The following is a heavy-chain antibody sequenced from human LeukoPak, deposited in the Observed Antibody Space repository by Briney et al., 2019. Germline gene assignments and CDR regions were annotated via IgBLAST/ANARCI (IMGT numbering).Heavy chain of an antibody. CDR1: GVTFSTYG. D-gene: IGHD2-8*01. J-gene: IGHJ6*02. V-gene: IGHV3-48*02. Sequence: GGSLRLSCAASGVTFSTYGMNWVRQAPGKGLEWVSYISSSSSTIYYADSVRGRFTISRDNAKNSLYLQMNSLRDEDTAVYYCAREKYVGMDVWGQGTTVTVSS. CDR2: ISSSSSTI. CDR3: AREKYVGMDV.